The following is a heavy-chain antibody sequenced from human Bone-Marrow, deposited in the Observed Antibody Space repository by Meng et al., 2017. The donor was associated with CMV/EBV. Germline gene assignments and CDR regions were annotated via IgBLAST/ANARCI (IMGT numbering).Heavy chain of an antibody. Sequence: ASVKVSCKASGYTFTGYYMHWVRQAPGQGLEWMGWINPNSGGTNYAQKFQGGVTMTRDTSISTAYMELSRLRSDDTAVYYCARDLYDILTGYYTTRGWFDPWGQGTLVTVSS. J-gene: IGHJ5*02. V-gene: IGHV1-2*02. CDR2: INPNSGGT. D-gene: IGHD3-9*01. CDR3: ARDLYDILTGYYTTRGWFDP. CDR1: GYTFTGYY.